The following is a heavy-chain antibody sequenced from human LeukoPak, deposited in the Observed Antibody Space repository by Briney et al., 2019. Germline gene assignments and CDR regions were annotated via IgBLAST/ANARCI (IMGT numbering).Heavy chain of an antibody. CDR1: GFIFSTTW. CDR3: ASQSYGLFHY. J-gene: IGHJ4*02. CDR2: INTDGSKK. Sequence: GGSLRLSCAASGFIFSTTWMSWVRQAPGKGLEWVANINTDGSKKSYVGSVRGRFTISRDNAKNSLYLQMDSLRAEDTALYYCASQSYGLFHYWGQGNLVTVSS. V-gene: IGHV3-7*03. D-gene: IGHD4-17*01.